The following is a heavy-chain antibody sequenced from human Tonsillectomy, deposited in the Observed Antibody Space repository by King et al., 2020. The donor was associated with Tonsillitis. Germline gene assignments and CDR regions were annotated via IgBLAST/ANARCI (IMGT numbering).Heavy chain of an antibody. CDR1: GFTFSSYE. V-gene: IGHV3-48*03. D-gene: IGHD2-2*01. CDR3: ARGGHRDIVVVPAAMRSDYYMDV. J-gene: IGHJ6*03. CDR2: ISSSGSTI. Sequence: VQLVESGGGLVQPGGSLRLSCAASGFTFSSYEMNWVRQAPGKGLEWVSYISSSGSTIYYADSVKGRFTISRDNAKNSLYLQMNSLRAEDTAVYYCARGGHRDIVVVPAAMRSDYYMDVWGEGTTVTVSS.